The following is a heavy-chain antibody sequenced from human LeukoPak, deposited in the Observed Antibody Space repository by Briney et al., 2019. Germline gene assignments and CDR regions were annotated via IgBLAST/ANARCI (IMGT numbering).Heavy chain of an antibody. V-gene: IGHV4-39*01. J-gene: IGHJ5*02. CDR3: ARTKYYFDSSDYFFFDP. CDR2: IDSRRNI. D-gene: IGHD3-22*01. CDR1: YESISSSSHY. Sequence: SETLSLTCTVSYESISSSSHYWGWIRRPPGKGLEWIVSIDSRRNIHSNPSLDSRATISVDTSKNQFSLKLSSVTAADTAVYYCARTKYYFDSSDYFFFDPWGQGILVTVSS.